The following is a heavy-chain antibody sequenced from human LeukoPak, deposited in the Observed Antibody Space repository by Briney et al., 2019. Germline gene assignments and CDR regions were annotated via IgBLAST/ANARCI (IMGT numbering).Heavy chain of an antibody. CDR2: ISYDGSNK. J-gene: IGHJ4*02. V-gene: IGHV3-30*04. CDR3: ASGFGELLSS. CDR1: GFTFSSYA. D-gene: IGHD3-10*01. Sequence: GGSLRLSCAASGFTFSSYATHWVHQAPGKGLEWVAVISYDGSNKYYADSVKGRFTISRDNSKNTLYLQMNSLRAEDTAVYYCASGFGELLSSWGQGTLVTVSS.